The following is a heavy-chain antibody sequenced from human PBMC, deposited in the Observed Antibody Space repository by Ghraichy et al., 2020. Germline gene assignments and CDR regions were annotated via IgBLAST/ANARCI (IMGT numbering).Heavy chain of an antibody. Sequence: GESPNISCAASGFTFSSYSMNWVRQAPGKGLEWVSSISSSSSYIYYADSVKGRFTISRDNAKNSLYLQMNSLRVEDTAVYYCARDPPAAGTPPLYYYYYYGMDVWGQGTTVTVSS. J-gene: IGHJ6*02. CDR1: GFTFSSYS. CDR2: ISSSSSYI. CDR3: ARDPPAAGTPPLYYYYYYGMDV. V-gene: IGHV3-21*01. D-gene: IGHD6-13*01.